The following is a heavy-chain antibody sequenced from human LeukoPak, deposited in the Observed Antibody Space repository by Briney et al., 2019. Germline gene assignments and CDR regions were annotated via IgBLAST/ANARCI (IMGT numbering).Heavy chain of an antibody. J-gene: IGHJ4*02. CDR2: INHSGST. CDR3: ARRGALTGTEY. D-gene: IGHD3-9*01. V-gene: IGHV4-34*01. Sequence: PSETLSLTCAVYGGSFSGYYWSWIRQPPGKGLEWIGEINHSGSTNYNPSLKSRVTISVDTSKNQFSLKLSSVTAADTAVYYCARRGALTGTEYWGQGTLVTASS. CDR1: GGSFSGYY.